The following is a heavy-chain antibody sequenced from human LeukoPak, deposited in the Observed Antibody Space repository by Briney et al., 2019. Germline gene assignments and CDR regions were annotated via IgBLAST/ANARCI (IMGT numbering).Heavy chain of an antibody. Sequence: ASETLSLTCSVSGGSIGSYHWNWIRQPSGKGLEWIGIVSNNGGTKHNPSLKSRVAISVDTSKNQFALKLSSVTAADTAVYYCVASYGGYVLDYWGQGALVIVSS. D-gene: IGHD5-12*01. J-gene: IGHJ4*02. V-gene: IGHV4-59*01. CDR3: VASYGGYVLDY. CDR1: GGSIGSYH. CDR2: VSNNGGT.